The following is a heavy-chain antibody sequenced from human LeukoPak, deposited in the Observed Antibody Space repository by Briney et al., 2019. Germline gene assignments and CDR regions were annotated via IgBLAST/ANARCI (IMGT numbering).Heavy chain of an antibody. CDR2: IKSKTDGGTT. J-gene: IGHJ3*02. CDR3: TTEGVGARGAYAFDI. D-gene: IGHD1-26*01. CDR1: GFTFSNAW. Sequence: RGSLRLSCAASGFTFSNAWMSWVRQAPGKGLEWVGRIKSKTDGGTTDYAAPVKGRFTISRDDSKNTLYLQMNSLKTEDTAVYYCTTEGVGARGAYAFDIWGQGTKVTVSS. V-gene: IGHV3-15*01.